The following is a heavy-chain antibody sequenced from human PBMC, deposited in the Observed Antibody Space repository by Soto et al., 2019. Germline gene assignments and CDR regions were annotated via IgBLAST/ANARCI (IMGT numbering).Heavy chain of an antibody. CDR2: ISAYNGNT. D-gene: IGHD3-9*01. V-gene: IGHV1-18*01. CDR1: GYTFTSYG. J-gene: IGHJ5*02. CDR3: ARVQGDYDILTGYFHPNWFDP. Sequence: ASVKVSCKASGYTFTSYGISWVRQAPGQGLEWMGWISAYNGNTNYAQKLQGRVTMTTDTSTSTAYMELRSLRSDDTAVYYCARVQGDYDILTGYFHPNWFDPWGQGTLVTVSS.